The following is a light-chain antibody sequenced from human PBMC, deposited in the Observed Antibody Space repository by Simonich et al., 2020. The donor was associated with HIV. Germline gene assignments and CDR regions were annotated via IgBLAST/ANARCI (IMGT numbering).Light chain of an antibody. V-gene: IGLV2-14*01. J-gene: IGLJ2*01. CDR3: SSYTSSSTLV. CDR1: SSDVGAYNY. CDR2: DVS. Sequence: QSALTQPPSASGSPGQSVTISCTGTSSDVGAYNYVSWYQQHPGKAPQLMIYDVSKRPSGVSNRFSGSKSGNTASLTISGLQAEDEADYYCSSYTSSSTLVFGGGTKLTVL.